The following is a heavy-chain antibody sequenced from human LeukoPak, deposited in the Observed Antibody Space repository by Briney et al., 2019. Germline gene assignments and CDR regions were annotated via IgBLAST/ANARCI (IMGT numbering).Heavy chain of an antibody. CDR1: GFTFSSYW. CDR2: IKQDGSEK. CDR3: ARVQWELRGVGSYFEY. Sequence: SGGSLRLSCVVSGFTFSSYWMSWVRQAPGKGLEWVANIKQDGSEKYYVDSVKGRFTMSRDNAKNSLYLQMNSLRAVDTAVYYCARVQWELRGVGSYFEYWGQGALVTVSS. V-gene: IGHV3-7*01. D-gene: IGHD1-26*01. J-gene: IGHJ4*02.